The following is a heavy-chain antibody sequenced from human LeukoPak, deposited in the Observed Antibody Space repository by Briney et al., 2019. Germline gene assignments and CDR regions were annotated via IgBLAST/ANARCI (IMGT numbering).Heavy chain of an antibody. CDR2: IYYSGST. CDR1: GGSISSGGYS. Sequence: SQTLSLTCAVSGGSISSGGYSWSWIRQPPGKGLEWIGYIYYSGSTNYNPSLKSRVTISVDTSKNQFSLKLSSVTAADTAVYYCARGSISGYDYHYFDYWGQGTLVTVSS. CDR3: ARGSISGYDYHYFDY. V-gene: IGHV4-30-4*07. D-gene: IGHD5-12*01. J-gene: IGHJ4*02.